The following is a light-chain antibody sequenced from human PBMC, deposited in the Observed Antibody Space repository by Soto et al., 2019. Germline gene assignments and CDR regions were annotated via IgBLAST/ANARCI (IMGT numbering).Light chain of an antibody. Sequence: EIVLTQSPGTLSLSPGEGATLSCRASQTISNTYLAWYQQKPGQAPRLLIYGASSRATGIPDRFSGSGYGTDFTLTISGLEPEDFAVYYCQSYGRTVFTFGPGTKVDI. V-gene: IGKV3-20*01. CDR3: QSYGRTVFT. J-gene: IGKJ3*01. CDR2: GAS. CDR1: QTISNTY.